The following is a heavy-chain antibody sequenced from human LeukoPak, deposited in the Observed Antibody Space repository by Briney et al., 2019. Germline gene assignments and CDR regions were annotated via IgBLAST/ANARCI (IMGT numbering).Heavy chain of an antibody. CDR2: ISPNSGGT. Sequence: ASVKVSCKASGYTFTGYYMHWVRQAHGRGLEWMGWISPNSGGTNYAQKFQGRVTMTRDTSISTAYMELSRLRSDDTAVYYCAREEGYCSGTSCSATFDYWGEGTLVTVSS. J-gene: IGHJ4*02. CDR1: GYTFTGYY. CDR3: AREEGYCSGTSCSATFDY. D-gene: IGHD2-2*01. V-gene: IGHV1-2*02.